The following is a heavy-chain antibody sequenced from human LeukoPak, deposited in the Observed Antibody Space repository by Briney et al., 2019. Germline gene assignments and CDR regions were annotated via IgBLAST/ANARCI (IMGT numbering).Heavy chain of an antibody. V-gene: IGHV3-30-3*01. D-gene: IGHD3-22*01. CDR2: ISYDGSNK. Sequence: RRSLRLSCAASGFTFSSYAMHWVRQAPSKGLESVAVISYDGSNKYYADSVKGRFTISRDNSKNTLYLQMNSLRAEDTAVYYCARDGYYYDSSGYYYIDYWGQGTLVTVSS. CDR1: GFTFSSYA. CDR3: ARDGYYYDSSGYYYIDY. J-gene: IGHJ4*02.